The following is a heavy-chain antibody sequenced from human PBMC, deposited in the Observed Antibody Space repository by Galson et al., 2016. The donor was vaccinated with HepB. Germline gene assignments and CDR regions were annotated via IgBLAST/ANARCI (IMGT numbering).Heavy chain of an antibody. D-gene: IGHD2-15*01. CDR3: AKAPRSLYCSGGTCYSGFDS. V-gene: IGHV3-30-3*01. CDR2: ISYDGNNK. J-gene: IGHJ4*02. Sequence: SLRLSCAASGFTFSSYAMYWVRQAPGKGLEWVAVISYDGNNKYFAGSVKGRFTISRENSYNTLYLQMRSLRPDDTAVYYCAKAPRSLYCSGGTCYSGFDSWGQGTLVTVSS. CDR1: GFTFSSYA.